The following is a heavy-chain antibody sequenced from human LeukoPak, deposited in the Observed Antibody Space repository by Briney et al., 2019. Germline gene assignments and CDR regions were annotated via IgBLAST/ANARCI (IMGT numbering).Heavy chain of an antibody. CDR3: VRDDWGTRGFDI. CDR1: GVSFSRFW. J-gene: IGHJ3*02. D-gene: IGHD7-27*01. Sequence: GGSLRLSCAASGVSFSRFWMAWVRQAPGKGLEWVANIKKDGGEKYYVDSVKGRFTISRDNSKSPLYLEMNSLRVDDTAVYYCVRDDWGTRGFDIWGQGTMVTVSS. CDR2: IKKDGGEK. V-gene: IGHV3-7*01.